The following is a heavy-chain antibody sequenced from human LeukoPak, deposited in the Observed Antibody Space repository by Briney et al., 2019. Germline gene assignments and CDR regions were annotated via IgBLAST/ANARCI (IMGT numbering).Heavy chain of an antibody. J-gene: IGHJ4*02. D-gene: IGHD3-10*01. CDR1: GYTFTSYG. Sequence: HEASVKVSCKASGYTFTSYGISWVRQAPGQGLEWMGWISAYNGNTNYAQKLQGRVTMTTDTSTSTAYMELRSLRSDDTAVYYCARAHVLLWFGGKYYFDHWGQGTLVTVSS. V-gene: IGHV1-18*04. CDR3: ARAHVLLWFGGKYYFDH. CDR2: ISAYNGNT.